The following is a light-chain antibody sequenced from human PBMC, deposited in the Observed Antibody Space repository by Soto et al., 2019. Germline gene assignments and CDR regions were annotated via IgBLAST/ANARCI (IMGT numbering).Light chain of an antibody. J-gene: IGKJ1*01. CDR1: QSISSY. Sequence: EIQMTQSPSSLSASVGDXXXXXXXASQSISSYLNWYQQKPGKAPKLLIYAASSLQSGVPSRFSGSGSGTDFTLTISSLQPEDFATYYCQQSYSTPPTFGQGTKVDI. V-gene: IGKV1-39*01. CDR3: QQSYSTPPT. CDR2: AAS.